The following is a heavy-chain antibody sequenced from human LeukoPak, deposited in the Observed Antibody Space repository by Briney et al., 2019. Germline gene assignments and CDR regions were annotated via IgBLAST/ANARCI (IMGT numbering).Heavy chain of an antibody. CDR3: AKSQWRQWPATDY. J-gene: IGHJ4*02. CDR1: GFISTNYD. V-gene: IGHV3-23*01. CDR2: GRGNVVST. Sequence: TLRLSCAASGFISTNYDISWVGYGPGKGRGWVSTGRGNVVSTSYADSLLGGVTRSRDNPRNTLYLQMSSLRAEDTAVYYCAKSQWRQWPATDYWGQGILVTVSS. D-gene: IGHD6-19*01.